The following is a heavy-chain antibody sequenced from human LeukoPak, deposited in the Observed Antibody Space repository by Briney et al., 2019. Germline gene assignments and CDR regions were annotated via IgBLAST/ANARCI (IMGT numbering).Heavy chain of an antibody. J-gene: IGHJ5*02. D-gene: IGHD3-3*01. CDR3: ARHSGLRSPFDP. V-gene: IGHV4-39*01. CDR1: GGSISTTNYY. Sequence: PSETLSLTCTVSGGSISTTNYYWGWIRQPPGRDLEWIGSIYSSGNTYYNPSLESRVTISVDTSKNQLSLKLTSAAAADTSVYYCARHSGLRSPFDPWGQGTLVTVSS. CDR2: IYSSGNT.